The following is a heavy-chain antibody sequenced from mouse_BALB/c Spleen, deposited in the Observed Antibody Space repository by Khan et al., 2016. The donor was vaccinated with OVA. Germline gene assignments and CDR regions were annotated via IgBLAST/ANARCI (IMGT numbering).Heavy chain of an antibody. CDR2: IWAGGGK. J-gene: IGHJ4*01. CDR1: GFSLTDYA. Sequence: QVQLKESGPGLVAPSQSLSITCTVSGFSLTDYAVRWIRQPPGKGLEWLGVIWAGGGKSYNSALKSRLSIIKDNTMSQVFINMNSLQTDDTAMYFCAKDPPYYSLDYWGQGTSVTVSS. V-gene: IGHV2-6-5*01. CDR3: AKDPPYYSLDY.